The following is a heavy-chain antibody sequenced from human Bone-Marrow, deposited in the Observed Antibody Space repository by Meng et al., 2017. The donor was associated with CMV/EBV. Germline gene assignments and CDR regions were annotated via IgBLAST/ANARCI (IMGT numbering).Heavy chain of an antibody. CDR2: IYHSGST. CDR3: ARDWVAVAGLDY. Sequence: SETLSLTCAVSGGSSSSSNWWSWVRQPPGKGLEWIGEIYHSGSTNYNPSLKSRVTISVDTSKNQFSLKLSSVTAADTAVYYCARDWVAVAGLDYWGQGTLVTVSS. D-gene: IGHD6-19*01. J-gene: IGHJ4*02. V-gene: IGHV4-4*02. CDR1: GGSSSSSNW.